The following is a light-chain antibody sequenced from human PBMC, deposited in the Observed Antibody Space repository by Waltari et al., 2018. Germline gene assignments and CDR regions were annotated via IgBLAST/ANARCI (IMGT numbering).Light chain of an antibody. V-gene: IGLV1-47*01. CDR2: TNN. J-gene: IGLJ2*01. Sequence: QSVLTQPPSASGTPGQGATISCSGSSSNIGTNSVYWYQQLPGTAPKLPIYTNNQRPSGVPDRFSGSKSGTSASLAISGLRSEDEADYYCATWDDSLSGVVFGGGTKLTVL. CDR3: ATWDDSLSGVV. CDR1: SSNIGTNS.